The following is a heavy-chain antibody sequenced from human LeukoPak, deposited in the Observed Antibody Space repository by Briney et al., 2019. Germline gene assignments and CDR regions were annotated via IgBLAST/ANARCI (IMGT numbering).Heavy chain of an antibody. CDR1: GFAFSVYA. Sequence: SGGSLRLSCEASGFAFSVYAMSWLRQPPGKGLEWVSTINANSGTTSYAASVRGRFTISRDNSKNALYLQLTTLRADDTATYYCAKPISGGLAVTADWFHPWGQGTLVVVPS. CDR2: INANSGTT. D-gene: IGHD6-19*01. J-gene: IGHJ5*01. V-gene: IGHV3-23*01. CDR3: AKPISGGLAVTADWFHP.